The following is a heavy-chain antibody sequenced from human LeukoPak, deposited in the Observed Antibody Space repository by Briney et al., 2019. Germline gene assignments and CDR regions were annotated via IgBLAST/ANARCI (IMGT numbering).Heavy chain of an antibody. V-gene: IGHV4-38-2*01. J-gene: IGHJ4*02. CDR1: GYSISIGYY. CDR2: IYHNGSP. Sequence: PPETLSLTCDVSGYSISIGYYWGSIRQTPGQGLECIGSIYHNGSPQYDPSLKSRVTILVDTSKNQFSLKLSSVTAAHAAVYYCARVVFWSGYYYFDQWGQGTLVTVSS. D-gene: IGHD3-3*01. CDR3: ARVVFWSGYYYFDQ.